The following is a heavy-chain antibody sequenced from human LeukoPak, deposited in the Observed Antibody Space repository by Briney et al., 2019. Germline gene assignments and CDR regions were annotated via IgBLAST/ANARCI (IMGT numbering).Heavy chain of an antibody. CDR3: ARSQYYDSTGYLSLRDAFDI. CDR1: GFTFSDHY. Sequence: GGSLRLSCAASGFTFSDHYMDWVRQAPGKGLEWVGRTRNKVNSYTTEYAASVKGRFTISRDDSQNSLYLQMNSLKTEDTAVYYCARSQYYDSTGYLSLRDAFDIWGQGTMVTVSS. CDR2: TRNKVNSYTT. J-gene: IGHJ3*02. D-gene: IGHD3-22*01. V-gene: IGHV3-72*01.